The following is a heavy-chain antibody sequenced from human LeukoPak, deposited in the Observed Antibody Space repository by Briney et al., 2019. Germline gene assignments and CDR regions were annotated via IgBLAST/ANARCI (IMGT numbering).Heavy chain of an antibody. J-gene: IGHJ3*02. CDR2: ISTSSNYI. D-gene: IGHD1-26*01. CDR3: ARDVGAAAPDAFDI. Sequence: GGSLRLSCTASGFTFGDSAMNWVRQAPGKGPEWVSSISTSSNYIYYADSVKGRFTISRDNAKNSLYLQMNSLRVEDTDVYYCARDVGAAAPDAFDIWGQGTMVTVSS. CDR1: GFTFGDSA. V-gene: IGHV3-21*01.